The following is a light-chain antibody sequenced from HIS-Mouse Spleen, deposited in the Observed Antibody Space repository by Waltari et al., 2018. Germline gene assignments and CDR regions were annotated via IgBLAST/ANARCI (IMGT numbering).Light chain of an antibody. J-gene: IGKJ4*01. Sequence: DIQMTQSPSNLSASVGDRVTITFRASQSISSWLAWYQQKPGKAPKLLIYKASSLESGVPSRFSGSGSGTEFTLTISSLQPDDFATYYCQQYNSYSLTFGGGTKVEIK. CDR3: QQYNSYSLT. V-gene: IGKV1-5*03. CDR2: KAS. CDR1: QSISSW.